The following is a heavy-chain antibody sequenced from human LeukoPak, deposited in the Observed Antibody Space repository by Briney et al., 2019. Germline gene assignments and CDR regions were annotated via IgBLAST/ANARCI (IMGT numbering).Heavy chain of an antibody. D-gene: IGHD2-15*01. CDR1: GGSISTGSYC. Sequence: SETLSLTCTVSGGSISTGSYCWSWIRQPAGKGLEWIGHIYTSGNTNYNPSLKSRVTISVDTSKNQFSLKLSSVTAADTAVYYCARVTGYVVEDYFDYWGQGTLVTVSS. CDR2: IYTSGNT. J-gene: IGHJ4*02. V-gene: IGHV4-61*09. CDR3: ARVTGYVVEDYFDY.